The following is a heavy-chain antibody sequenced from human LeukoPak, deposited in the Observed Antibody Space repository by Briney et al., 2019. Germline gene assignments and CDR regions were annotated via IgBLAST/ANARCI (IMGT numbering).Heavy chain of an antibody. CDR2: ISAYNGNT. CDR1: GYTFTGYY. CDR3: ARGTYYGSGSPHFDY. J-gene: IGHJ4*02. D-gene: IGHD3-10*01. V-gene: IGHV1-18*04. Sequence: ASVKVSCKASGYTFTGYYMHWVRQAPGQGLEWMGWISAYNGNTNYAQKLQGRVTMTTDTSTSTAYMELRSLRSDDTAVYYCARGTYYGSGSPHFDYWGQGTLVTVSS.